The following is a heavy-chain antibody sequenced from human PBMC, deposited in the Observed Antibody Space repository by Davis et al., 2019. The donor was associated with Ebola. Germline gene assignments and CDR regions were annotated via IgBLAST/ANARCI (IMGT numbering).Heavy chain of an antibody. CDR3: VRTSRFQLAFDY. D-gene: IGHD3-3*01. CDR2: ISYDGSDK. V-gene: IGHV3-30-3*01. J-gene: IGHJ4*02. Sequence: GESLKISCAASGFTFSSYAMHWVRQAPGKGLEWVAMISYDGSDKFYADSVKGRFTISRDNSKNTMFLQMNSLRAEDTTVYYCVRTSRFQLAFDYWGQGTLVTVSS. CDR1: GFTFSSYA.